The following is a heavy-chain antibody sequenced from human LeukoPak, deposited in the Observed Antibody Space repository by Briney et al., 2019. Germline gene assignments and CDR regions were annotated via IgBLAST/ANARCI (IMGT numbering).Heavy chain of an antibody. Sequence: PSETLSLTCTVSGGSISNSFYYWGWIRQPPGKGLEWIGSINYSGSTNYNPSLKSRVTISVDTSKNQFSLKLSSVTAADTAVYYCARGLVATMDGAFDIWGQGTMVTVSS. CDR2: INYSGST. D-gene: IGHD5-12*01. J-gene: IGHJ3*02. CDR1: GGSISNSFYY. CDR3: ARGLVATMDGAFDI. V-gene: IGHV4-39*07.